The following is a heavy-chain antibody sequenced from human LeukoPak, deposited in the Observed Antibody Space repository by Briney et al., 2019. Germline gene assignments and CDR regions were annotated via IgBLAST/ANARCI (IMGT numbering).Heavy chain of an antibody. J-gene: IGHJ4*02. CDR1: GFTFSSYW. Sequence: GGSPRLSCAASGFTFSSYWMSWVRQAPGKGLERVANIKQDGSEKYYVDSVKGRFTISRDNAKNSLYLQMNSLRAEDTAVYYCAREAYYDFWSGLPHFDYWGQGTLVTVSS. D-gene: IGHD3-3*01. CDR3: AREAYYDFWSGLPHFDY. V-gene: IGHV3-7*01. CDR2: IKQDGSEK.